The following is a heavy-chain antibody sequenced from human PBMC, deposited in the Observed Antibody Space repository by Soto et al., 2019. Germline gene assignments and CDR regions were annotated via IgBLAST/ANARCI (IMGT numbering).Heavy chain of an antibody. CDR1: GFTFSSYS. V-gene: IGHV3-21*01. CDR3: ARDGEYCSGGSFYVFDY. Sequence: EVQLVESGGGLVKPGGSLRLSCAASGFTFSSYSMNWVRQAPGKGLEWVSSISSSSSYIYYADSVKGRFTISRDNAKNSLDLQINSLRAEDTAVYYCARDGEYCSGGSFYVFDYWGQGTLVTVSS. CDR2: ISSSSSYI. D-gene: IGHD2-15*01. J-gene: IGHJ4*02.